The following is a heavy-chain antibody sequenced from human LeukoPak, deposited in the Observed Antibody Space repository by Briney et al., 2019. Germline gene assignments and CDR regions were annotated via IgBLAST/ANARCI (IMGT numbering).Heavy chain of an antibody. CDR1: GGSFSGYY. D-gene: IGHD3-10*01. V-gene: IGHV4-34*01. Sequence: SETLSLTCAVYGGSFSGYYWSWIRQPPGKGLEWIGEINHSGSTNYNPSLKSRVTISVDTSKNQFSLKLSSVTAADAAVYYCARGRPRYYYGSGSYYRGPFDYWGQGTLVTVSS. CDR2: INHSGST. CDR3: ARGRPRYYYGSGSYYRGPFDY. J-gene: IGHJ4*02.